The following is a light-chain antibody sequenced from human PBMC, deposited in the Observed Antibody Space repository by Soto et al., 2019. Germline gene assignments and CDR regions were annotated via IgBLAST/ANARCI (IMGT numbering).Light chain of an antibody. J-gene: IGLJ2*01. CDR1: SSDIGGYNY. CDR2: DVS. V-gene: IGLV2-14*01. Sequence: QSALTQPASVSGSPGQSITISCTGTSSDIGGYNYVSWYQHHPGKAPQVMIYDVSNRPSGVSTRFSGSKSGNTASLTISGLQAEDEADYYCCSYSTSSSVVFGGGTKLTVL. CDR3: CSYSTSSSVV.